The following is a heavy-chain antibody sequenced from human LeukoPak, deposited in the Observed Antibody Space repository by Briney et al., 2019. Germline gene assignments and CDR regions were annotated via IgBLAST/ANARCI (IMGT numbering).Heavy chain of an antibody. CDR3: ARDGAGTTGTTSFFNAFDI. J-gene: IGHJ3*02. V-gene: IGHV3-30-3*01. CDR2: ISYDGSNK. D-gene: IGHD1-1*01. Sequence: PGGSLRLSCAASGFTFSSYAMHWVRQAPGKGLEWVAVISYDGSNKYYADSVKGRFTISRDNSKNTLYLQMNSLRAEDTAVYHCARDGAGTTGTTSFFNAFDIWGQGTMVTVSS. CDR1: GFTFSSYA.